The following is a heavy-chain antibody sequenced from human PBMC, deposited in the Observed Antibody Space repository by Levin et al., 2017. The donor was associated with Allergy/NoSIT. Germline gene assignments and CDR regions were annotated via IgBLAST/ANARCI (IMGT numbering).Heavy chain of an antibody. Sequence: SETLSLTCTVSSGSISSSSHYWGWMRQPPGKGLDWIGSIYYSGSTYYNPSLKSRVTISVDTSKNQFSLKLSSVTAADTAVYYCARRNHYYYYMDVWGKGTTVTVSS. CDR1: SGSISSSSHY. V-gene: IGHV4-39*01. J-gene: IGHJ6*03. CDR2: IYYSGST. CDR3: ARRNHYYYYMDV.